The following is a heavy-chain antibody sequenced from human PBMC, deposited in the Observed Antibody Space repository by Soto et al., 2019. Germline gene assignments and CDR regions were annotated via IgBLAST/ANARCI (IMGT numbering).Heavy chain of an antibody. CDR1: GFTFTSSA. CDR2: IVVGSGNT. D-gene: IGHD3-22*01. CDR3: AADRRWLLAAYYYGMDV. J-gene: IGHJ6*02. V-gene: IGHV1-58*01. Sequence: ASVKVSWKASGFTFTSSAVQWVRQARGQRLEWIGWIVVGSGNTNYAQKFQERVTITGDMSTSTAYMELSSLRSEDTAVYYCAADRRWLLAAYYYGMDVWGQGTTVTVSS.